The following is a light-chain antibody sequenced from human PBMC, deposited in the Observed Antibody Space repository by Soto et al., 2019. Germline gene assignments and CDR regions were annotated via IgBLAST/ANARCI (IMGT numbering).Light chain of an antibody. CDR1: SFNIGGNY. V-gene: IGLV1-51*01. CDR3: ATWDSSLGAVV. CDR2: GNN. J-gene: IGLJ3*02. Sequence: QSVLTQPPSVSATPGQKVTIYCSGSSFNIGGNYVSWYVQLPGTAPKFLIYGNNKRPSGIPDRFSGSKSGTSATLGITGLQTEDEADYYCATWDSSLGAVVFGGGTK.